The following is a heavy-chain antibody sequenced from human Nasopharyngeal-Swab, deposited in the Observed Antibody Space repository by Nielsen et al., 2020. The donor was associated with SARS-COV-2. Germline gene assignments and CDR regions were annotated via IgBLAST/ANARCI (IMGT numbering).Heavy chain of an antibody. Sequence: GRSLRLSCAGSGFTFSSSWLHWARQAPGEGLVWVARLNGDATTVDYADSVKGRFTISRDNAKNTLYLQMNGLRDEDTAIYYCARAGEYRFDYWGQGTLVTVSS. CDR3: ARAGEYRFDY. D-gene: IGHD7-27*01. V-gene: IGHV3-74*01. J-gene: IGHJ4*02. CDR2: LNGDATTV. CDR1: GFTFSSSW.